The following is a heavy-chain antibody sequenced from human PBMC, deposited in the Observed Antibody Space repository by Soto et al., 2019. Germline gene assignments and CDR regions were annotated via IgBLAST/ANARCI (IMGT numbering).Heavy chain of an antibody. CDR2: ISSSGSTI. Sequence: GGSLRLSWAASGITFSSYEMNWVGPAPGKGLEWVSYISSSGSTIYYADSVKCRFTISRDNSKNTLYLQMNSLRDEDTAVYYCGVANIAAAGTIDYWGQGTLVTVS. D-gene: IGHD6-13*01. CDR1: GITFSSYE. V-gene: IGHV3-48*03. CDR3: GVANIAAAGTIDY. J-gene: IGHJ4*02.